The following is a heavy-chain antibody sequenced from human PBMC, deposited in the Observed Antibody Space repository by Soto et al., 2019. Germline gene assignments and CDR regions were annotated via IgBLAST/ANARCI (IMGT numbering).Heavy chain of an antibody. CDR2: ISYDGNIE. CDR1: GFTFSSYG. V-gene: IGHV3-30*18. CDR3: AKDTYYHDSSGYYVFDH. Sequence: QVQLVESGGGVVQPGRSLSLSCTASGFTFSSYGMHWVRQTPGMGLEWVAHISYDGNIEHYTDSVKGRFTISRDNSKNTVYLQMNSLRTEDTALYYCAKDTYYHDSSGYYVFDHWGQGTLVTVSS. J-gene: IGHJ4*02. D-gene: IGHD3-22*01.